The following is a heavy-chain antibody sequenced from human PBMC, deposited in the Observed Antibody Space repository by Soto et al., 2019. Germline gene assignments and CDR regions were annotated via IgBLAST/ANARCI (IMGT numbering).Heavy chain of an antibody. J-gene: IGHJ4*02. CDR1: GFTFSDYY. Sequence: GSLRLSCAASGFTFSDYYMAWFRQSPERGLEWLAYISHRSLTIYHARSVKDRFTISRDDATDSLYLQMNSLRVEDTAVYFCARGGGSSPFDYWGQGTVVTVSS. D-gene: IGHD6-6*01. CDR2: ISHRSLTI. V-gene: IGHV3-11*01. CDR3: ARGGGSSPFDY.